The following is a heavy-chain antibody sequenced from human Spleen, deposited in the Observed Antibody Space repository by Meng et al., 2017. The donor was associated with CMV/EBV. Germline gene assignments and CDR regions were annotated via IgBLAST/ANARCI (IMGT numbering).Heavy chain of an antibody. Sequence: SVKVSCKASGYIFTDYYIHWVRQAPGQGLEWMGGIIPILGIANYAQKFQGRVTITADKSTSTAYMELSSLGSEDTAVYYCARVGNLRGVIIGRFDPWGQGTLVTVSS. CDR3: ARVGNLRGVIIGRFDP. CDR2: IIPILGIA. V-gene: IGHV1-69*10. D-gene: IGHD3-10*01. J-gene: IGHJ5*02. CDR1: GYIFTDYY.